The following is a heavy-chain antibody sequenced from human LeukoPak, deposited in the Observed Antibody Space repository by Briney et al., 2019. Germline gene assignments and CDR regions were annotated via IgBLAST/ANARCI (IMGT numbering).Heavy chain of an antibody. V-gene: IGHV3-23*01. CDR3: AEGLYCSSTSCPKAYNWFDP. Sequence: GGSLRLSCAASGFTFSSYAMSWVRQASGKGLEWVSAISGSGGSTYYADSVKGRFTISRDNSKNTLYLQMNSLRAEDTAVYYCAEGLYCSSTSCPKAYNWFDPWGQGTLVTVSS. D-gene: IGHD2-2*01. CDR1: GFTFSSYA. J-gene: IGHJ5*02. CDR2: ISGSGGST.